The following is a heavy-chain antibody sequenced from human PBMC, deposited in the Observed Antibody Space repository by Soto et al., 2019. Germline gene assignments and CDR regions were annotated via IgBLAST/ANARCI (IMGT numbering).Heavy chain of an antibody. CDR3: ARGARYDFWIDYGMDV. CDR2: IYYSGST. CDR1: GGSISSGDYY. J-gene: IGHJ6*02. Sequence: TSETLSLTCTVSGGSISSGDYYWSWIRQPPGKGLEWIGYIYYSGSTYYNPSLKSRVTISVDTSKNQFSLKLSSVTAADRAVYYCARGARYDFWIDYGMDVWGQGTTVTVSS. V-gene: IGHV4-30-4*01. D-gene: IGHD3-3*01.